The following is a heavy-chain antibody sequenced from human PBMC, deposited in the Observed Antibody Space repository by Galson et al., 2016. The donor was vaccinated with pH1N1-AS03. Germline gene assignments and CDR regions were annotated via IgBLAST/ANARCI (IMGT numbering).Heavy chain of an antibody. CDR1: GFTFSNFA. J-gene: IGHJ5*02. D-gene: IGHD6-6*01. CDR2: INDRGNAP. V-gene: IGHV3-23*01. Sequence: SLRLSCAASGFTFSNFAMSWVRQAPGKGLEWVSAINDRGNAPYYADSVTGRFVISRDNFKDTLFLQMDSLRAEDTALYYCAKGEAGRPHGLYDPWGRGTLVTVSS. CDR3: AKGEAGRPHGLYDP.